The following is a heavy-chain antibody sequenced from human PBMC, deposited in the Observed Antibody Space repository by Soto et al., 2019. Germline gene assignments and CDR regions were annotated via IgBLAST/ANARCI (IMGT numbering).Heavy chain of an antibody. CDR3: AREMDYGDPMSWFDP. V-gene: IGHV4-30-4*01. CDR2: IYYSGST. J-gene: IGHJ5*02. CDR1: GGSISSGDYY. D-gene: IGHD4-17*01. Sequence: LSETLSLTCTVSGGSISSGDYYWSWIRQPPGKGLEWIGYIYYSGSTYYNPSLKSRVTISVDTSKNQFSLKLSSVTAADTAVYYCAREMDYGDPMSWFDPWGQGTLVTVSS.